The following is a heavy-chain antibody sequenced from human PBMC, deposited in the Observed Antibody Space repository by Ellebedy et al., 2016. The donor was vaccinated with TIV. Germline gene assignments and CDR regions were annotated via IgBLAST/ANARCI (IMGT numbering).Heavy chain of an antibody. Sequence: ASVKVSCKASGGTFSSYAISWVRQAPGQGLEWMGGIIPIFGTANYAQKFQGRVTITADESTSTAYMELSSLRSEDTAVYYCASDTSGWPGYYYYGMDVWGQGTTVTVSS. CDR1: GGTFSSYA. J-gene: IGHJ6*02. CDR2: IIPIFGTA. D-gene: IGHD6-19*01. V-gene: IGHV1-69*13. CDR3: ASDTSGWPGYYYYGMDV.